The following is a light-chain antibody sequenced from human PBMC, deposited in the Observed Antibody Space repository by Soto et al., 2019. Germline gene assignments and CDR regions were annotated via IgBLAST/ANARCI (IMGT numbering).Light chain of an antibody. CDR2: EVS. Sequence: QSVLTQPPSGSGSPGQSVTISCTGTSSDVGGYNYVSWYQQHPGKAPKLMIYEVSKRPSGVPDRFSGSKSGNTASLTVSGLQAEDEADYYCNSYAGSNNWVFGGGTKLTVL. V-gene: IGLV2-8*01. CDR3: NSYAGSNNWV. J-gene: IGLJ3*02. CDR1: SSDVGGYNY.